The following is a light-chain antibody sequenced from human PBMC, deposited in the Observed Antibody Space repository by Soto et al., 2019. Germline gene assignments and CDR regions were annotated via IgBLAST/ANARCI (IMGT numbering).Light chain of an antibody. Sequence: SYELTQPPSVSVSPGQTASITCSGDELGHKYAFWYQQKPGQSPVLVIYQDNKRPSGIPERFSGSNSGNTATLTISGTQSLDEADYYCQAWDTNTVVFGGGTKLPVL. CDR1: ELGHKY. V-gene: IGLV3-1*01. CDR2: QDN. J-gene: IGLJ2*01. CDR3: QAWDTNTVV.